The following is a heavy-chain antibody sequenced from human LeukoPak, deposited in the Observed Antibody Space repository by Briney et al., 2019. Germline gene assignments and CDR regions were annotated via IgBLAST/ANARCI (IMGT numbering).Heavy chain of an antibody. Sequence: GESLKISCAASGFTFSSYWISWVRQAPGKGLEWVSGITDTGFATFYADSVRGRFTISRDNSRNTLYLQMDSLRAEDTAVYYCARAGFCSTTTCYNPFDYWGQGTRVTVSS. D-gene: IGHD2-2*01. CDR2: ITDTGFAT. CDR1: GFTFSSYW. CDR3: ARAGFCSTTTCYNPFDY. V-gene: IGHV3-23*01. J-gene: IGHJ4*02.